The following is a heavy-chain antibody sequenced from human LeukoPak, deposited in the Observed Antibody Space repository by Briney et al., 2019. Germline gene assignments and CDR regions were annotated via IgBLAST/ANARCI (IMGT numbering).Heavy chain of an antibody. CDR1: GFTLDDYG. CDR3: ARADIVVVVAADYYYMDV. V-gene: IGHV3-20*04. CDR2: INWNGGST. D-gene: IGHD2-15*01. J-gene: IGHJ6*03. Sequence: PGGSLRLSCAASGFTLDDYGMSSVRHAPGKGLEWVSGINWNGGSTGYADSVKGRFTISRDNANNSLYLQMNSLRAEDTALYYCARADIVVVVAADYYYMDVWGKGTTVTVSS.